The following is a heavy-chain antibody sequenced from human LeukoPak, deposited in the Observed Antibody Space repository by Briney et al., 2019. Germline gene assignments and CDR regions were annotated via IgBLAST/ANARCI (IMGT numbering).Heavy chain of an antibody. CDR2: IWYDGSNK. Sequence: GGSLRLSCAASGFTFSSYGMHWVRQAPGKGLEWVAVIWYDGSNKYYVDSVKGRFTISRDNSKNTLYLQMSSLRVDDTAVYYCATDRSNSWIDYWGLGTLVTVAS. CDR1: GFTFSSYG. D-gene: IGHD6-19*01. J-gene: IGHJ4*02. CDR3: ATDRSNSWIDY. V-gene: IGHV3-33*01.